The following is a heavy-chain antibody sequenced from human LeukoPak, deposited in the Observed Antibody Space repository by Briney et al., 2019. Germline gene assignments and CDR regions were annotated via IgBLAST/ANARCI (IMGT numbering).Heavy chain of an antibody. CDR3: ARVEVGYSSSSGYFDY. Sequence: GGSLRLSCAASGFTFSSYSMNWVRQAPGKGLEWVSSISSSSSYIYYADSVKGRFTISRDNAKNSLYLQMNSLRAEDTAVYYCARVEVGYSSSSGYFDYWGQGTLVTVSS. CDR2: ISSSSSYI. V-gene: IGHV3-21*01. J-gene: IGHJ4*02. D-gene: IGHD6-6*01. CDR1: GFTFSSYS.